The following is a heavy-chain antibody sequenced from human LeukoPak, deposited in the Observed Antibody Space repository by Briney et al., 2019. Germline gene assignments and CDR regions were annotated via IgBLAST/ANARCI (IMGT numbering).Heavy chain of an antibody. Sequence: GGTLRLSCAVSGLTFDDYGMSWVSQAPTKGLEWVSGINLNGGSTGYADSVKGRFTISRDNAKNSLYLQMNSLRAEDTALYYCARDREVGATYYFDYWGQGTLVTVSS. CDR2: INLNGGST. D-gene: IGHD1-26*01. J-gene: IGHJ4*02. V-gene: IGHV3-20*04. CDR3: ARDREVGATYYFDY. CDR1: GLTFDDYG.